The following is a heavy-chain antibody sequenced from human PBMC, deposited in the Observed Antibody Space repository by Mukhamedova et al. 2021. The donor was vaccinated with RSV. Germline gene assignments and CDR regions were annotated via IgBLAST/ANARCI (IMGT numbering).Heavy chain of an antibody. CDR2: IFNDGSDT. CDR3: ARDALEGVSGSARLQNWFDP. J-gene: IGHJ5*02. D-gene: IGHD1-26*01. V-gene: IGHV3-33*01. Sequence: VRQSPGKGLEWVAAIFNDGSDTYYRESVKGRFTISRDNSKNTLYLQMNGLRADDTAVYFCARDALEGVSGSARLQNWFDPWGQGT.